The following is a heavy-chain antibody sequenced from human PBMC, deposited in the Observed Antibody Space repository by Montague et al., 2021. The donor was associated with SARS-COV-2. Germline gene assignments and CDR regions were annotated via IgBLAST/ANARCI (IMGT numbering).Heavy chain of an antibody. CDR2: INQRGST. CDR1: GRSFSGYY. CDR3: ARVAGGYFLVSSAYFDY. V-gene: IGHV4-34*01. J-gene: IGHJ4*02. Sequence: SETLSLTCAVDGRSFSGYYCSWIRQPPGKGLEWMGEINQRGSTNYNPSLKSRVTLSVHTSTKQFSLILSSLTAADAAVYYCARVAGGYFLVSSAYFDYWGQGSLVTVSS. D-gene: IGHD3-22*01.